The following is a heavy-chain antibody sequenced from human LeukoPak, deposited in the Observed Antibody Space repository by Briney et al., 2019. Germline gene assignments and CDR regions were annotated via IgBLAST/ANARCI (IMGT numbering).Heavy chain of an antibody. CDR1: GFTFSSYW. D-gene: IGHD1-1*01. J-gene: IGHJ4*02. CDR3: GRGSRYPMSSYYFDY. CDR2: IKPDGGDK. Sequence: PGGSLRLSCAASGFTFSSYWMSWVRQAPGKGLEWVASIKPDGGDKYYVDSVKGRFTISRDNAKNSLYLQMNSLRAEDTAVYYCGRGSRYPMSSYYFDYWGQGTLVTVSS. V-gene: IGHV3-7*01.